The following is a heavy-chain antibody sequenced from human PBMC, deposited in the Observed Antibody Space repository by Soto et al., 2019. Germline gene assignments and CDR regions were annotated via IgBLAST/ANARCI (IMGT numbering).Heavy chain of an antibody. CDR3: ARGRDY. CDR2: INHSGRT. V-gene: IGHV4-34*01. J-gene: IGHJ4*02. CDR1: GGSLSDFY. Sequence: QVQLQQWGAGLLKPSETLSLTCAVYGGSLSDFYWSWIRQPPGKGLEWIGEINHSGRTNYNPSLKSXXTMSIDTSQNQFSLKLSSVTAADTAMYYCARGRDYWGQGTLVTVSS.